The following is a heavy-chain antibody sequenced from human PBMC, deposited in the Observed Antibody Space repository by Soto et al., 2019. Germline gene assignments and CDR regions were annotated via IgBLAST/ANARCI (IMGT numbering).Heavy chain of an antibody. J-gene: IGHJ4*02. D-gene: IGHD6-6*01. V-gene: IGHV3-30*19. CDR1: GFTFSSYG. CDR3: AKDEGSSRPFDH. Sequence: GGSLRLSCAASGFTFSSYGMHWVRQAPGKGLEWVAAISYDERNKFYTDSVKGRFTISRDNSKNTLYLQMSSLKSEDTAVYYCAKDEGSSRPFDHWGQGTLVTVSS. CDR2: ISYDERNK.